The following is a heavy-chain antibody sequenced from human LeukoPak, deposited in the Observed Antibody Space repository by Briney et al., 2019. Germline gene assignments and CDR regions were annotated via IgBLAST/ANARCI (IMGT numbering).Heavy chain of an antibody. D-gene: IGHD3-10*01. CDR3: ARCDRSGNYASWFDP. J-gene: IGHJ5*02. V-gene: IGHV4-4*08. CDR2: ISDSGST. CDR1: GGSISTYY. Sequence: SETLSLTCTVSGGSISTYYWSWIRQPPGKGLEWIGYISDSGSTNYNPSLKSRVTISVDTSKNQFSLKLSSVTAADTAVYYCARCDRSGNYASWFDPWGQGTLVTVSS.